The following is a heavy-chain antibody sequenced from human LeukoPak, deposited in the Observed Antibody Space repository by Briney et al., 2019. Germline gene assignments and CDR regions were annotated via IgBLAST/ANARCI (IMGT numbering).Heavy chain of an antibody. V-gene: IGHV4-34*01. J-gene: IGHJ4*02. CDR2: INHSGST. CDR1: GGSFSG. D-gene: IGHD3-10*01. Sequence: SETLSLTCAVYGGSFSGWTGEINHSGSTNYNPSLKSRVTISVDTSKNQFSLKLNSVTAADTAVSYCAANSADYNTLGSSYKVWGQGTLVTVSS. CDR3: AANSADYNTLGSSYKV.